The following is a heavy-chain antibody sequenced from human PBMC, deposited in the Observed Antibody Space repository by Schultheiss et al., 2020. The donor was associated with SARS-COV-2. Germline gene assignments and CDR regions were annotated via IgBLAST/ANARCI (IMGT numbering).Heavy chain of an antibody. V-gene: IGHV6-1*01. CDR1: GDSVSTVTAA. J-gene: IGHJ6*03. D-gene: IGHD3-16*01. CDR2: TYYRSKWYN. CDR3: ARMIGYVDV. Sequence: SQTLSLTCVVSGDSVSTVTAAWNWIRQSPSRGLEWLGRTYYRSKWYNDYALSVKSRMIINPDTSKNQVSLQLNSVTPEDTAVYYCARMIGYVDVWGKGTTVTVSS.